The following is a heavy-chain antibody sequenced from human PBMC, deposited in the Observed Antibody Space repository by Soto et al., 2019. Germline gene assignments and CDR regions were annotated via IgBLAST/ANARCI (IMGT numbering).Heavy chain of an antibody. CDR1: GYSFTKYW. V-gene: IGHV5-10-1*01. D-gene: IGHD3-16*01. CDR3: ARHYICRGGDCYYYGMDV. Sequence: DSLTISCKGSGYSFTKYWISLVRQMPGKGLEWMGRIDPSDSYINYSPSFQGHVTISADKSINTAYLQWSSLRASDTAIYYCARHYICRGGDCYYYGMDVWGQGTTVTVSS. CDR2: IDPSDSYI. J-gene: IGHJ6*02.